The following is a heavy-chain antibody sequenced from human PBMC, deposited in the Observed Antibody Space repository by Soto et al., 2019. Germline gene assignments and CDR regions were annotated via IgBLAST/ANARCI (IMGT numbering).Heavy chain of an antibody. CDR2: IGGSGDTT. V-gene: IGHV3-23*01. D-gene: IGHD6-13*01. CDR1: GFTFSSSA. Sequence: GGSLRLSCAASGFTFSSSAMSWVRQAPGKGLQWVSAIGGSGDTTYYADSVKGRFTVSRDNSKNTLYLQMNSLGAEDTAVYFCARDLAGSTSWSYFDCWGQGDLVTVSS. CDR3: ARDLAGSTSWSYFDC. J-gene: IGHJ4*02.